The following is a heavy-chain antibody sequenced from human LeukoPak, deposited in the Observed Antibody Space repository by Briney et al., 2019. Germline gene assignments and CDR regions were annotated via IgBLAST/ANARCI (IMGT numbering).Heavy chain of an antibody. Sequence: SETLSLTCTVSGGSISSYYWSWIRQPAGKGLEWIGRIYTSGSTNYNPSLKSRDTMSVDTSKNQFSLKLSSVTAADTAVYYCARDWTTMITFEYWGQGTLVTVSS. V-gene: IGHV4-4*07. CDR2: IYTSGST. CDR1: GGSISSYY. D-gene: IGHD4-17*01. CDR3: ARDWTTMITFEY. J-gene: IGHJ4*02.